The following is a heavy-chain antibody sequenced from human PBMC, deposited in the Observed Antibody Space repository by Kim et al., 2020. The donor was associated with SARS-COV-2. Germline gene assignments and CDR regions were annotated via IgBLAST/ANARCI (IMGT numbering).Heavy chain of an antibody. J-gene: IGHJ2*01. CDR2: IGTAGDT. CDR3: ARPSGGLPLWYFDL. Sequence: GGSLRLSCAASGFTFSSYDMHWVRQATGKGLEWVSAIGTAGDTYYPGSVKGRFTISRENAKNSLYLQMNSLRAGDTAVYYCARPSGGLPLWYFDLWGRGTLVTVSS. V-gene: IGHV3-13*01. CDR1: GFTFSSYD. D-gene: IGHD3-16*01.